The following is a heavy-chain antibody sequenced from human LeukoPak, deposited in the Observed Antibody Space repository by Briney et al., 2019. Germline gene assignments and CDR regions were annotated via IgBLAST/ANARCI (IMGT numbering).Heavy chain of an antibody. D-gene: IGHD3-10*01. CDR3: ARHHYASGTHTPYYFDY. CDR2: IYYSGST. J-gene: IGHJ4*02. Sequence: ASETLSLTCTVSGGSISSSSYYWSWIRQPPGKGLEWIGYIYYSGSTNYNPSLKSRVTISVDTSKNQFSLKLSSVTAADTAVYYCARHHYASGTHTPYYFDYWGQGTLVTVSS. CDR1: GGSISSSSYY. V-gene: IGHV4-61*01.